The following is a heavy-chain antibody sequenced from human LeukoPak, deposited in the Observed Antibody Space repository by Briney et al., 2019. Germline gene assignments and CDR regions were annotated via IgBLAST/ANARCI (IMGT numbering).Heavy chain of an antibody. D-gene: IGHD2-2*01. Sequence: PSETLSLTCAIYGGSFSGYYWSWIRQPPGKGLEWIGEINHSGNTNYNPSLKSRVTISVDTSKNQFSLKLSSVTAADTAVYYCARRGYCSSTSCYGFDYWGQGTLVTVSS. CDR3: ARRGYCSSTSCYGFDY. CDR1: GGSFSGYY. V-gene: IGHV4-34*01. J-gene: IGHJ4*02. CDR2: INHSGNT.